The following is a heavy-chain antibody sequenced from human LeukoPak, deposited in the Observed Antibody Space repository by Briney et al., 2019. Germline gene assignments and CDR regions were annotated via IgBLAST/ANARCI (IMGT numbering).Heavy chain of an antibody. CDR3: ARDSIVLMVYALPNWFDP. V-gene: IGHV1-18*01. CDR2: ISAYNGNT. J-gene: IGHJ5*02. CDR1: GYTFTSYG. Sequence: ASVKVSCKASGYTFTSYGISWVRQAPGQGFEWMGWISAYNGNTNYAQKLQGRVTMTTDISTSTAYMELRSLRSDDTAVYYCARDSIVLMVYALPNWFDPWGQGTLVTVSS. D-gene: IGHD2-8*01.